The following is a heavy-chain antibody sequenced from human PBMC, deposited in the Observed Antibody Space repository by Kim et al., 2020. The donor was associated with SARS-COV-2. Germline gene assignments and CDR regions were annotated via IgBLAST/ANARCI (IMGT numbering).Heavy chain of an antibody. CDR3: ARVDYSDSSGRRDFDY. D-gene: IGHD3-22*01. CDR1: GGSISSSSYY. CDR2: IYYSGST. V-gene: IGHV4-39*07. J-gene: IGHJ4*02. Sequence: SETLSLTCTVSGGSISSSSYYWGWIRQPPGKGLEGIGRIYYSGSTYYNPSLKSRVTITVDTSKNQFSLMLSSVTAADTAVYYCARVDYSDSSGRRDFDYWGQGTLVTVSS.